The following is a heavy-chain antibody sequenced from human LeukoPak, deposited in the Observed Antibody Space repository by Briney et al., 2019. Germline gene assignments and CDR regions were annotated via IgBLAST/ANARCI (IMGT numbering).Heavy chain of an antibody. Sequence: GGSLRLSCAASGFTFSSYGMHWVRQTPGKGLEWVAVIWSDGSNKYYADSVKGRFTISRDNSKNTLYLQMNSLRAEDTAVYYCARGSGSFSGGFDYWGQGTLVTVSS. CDR1: GFTFSSYG. D-gene: IGHD1-26*01. CDR2: IWSDGSNK. J-gene: IGHJ4*02. V-gene: IGHV3-33*01. CDR3: ARGSGSFSGGFDY.